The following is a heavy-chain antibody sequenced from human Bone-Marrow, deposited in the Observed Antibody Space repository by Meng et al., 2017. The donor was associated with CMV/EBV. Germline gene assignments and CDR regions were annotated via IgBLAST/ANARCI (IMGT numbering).Heavy chain of an antibody. CDR2: IYSGGST. J-gene: IGHJ3*02. CDR3: ASENRSARHFDAFDI. Sequence: GESLKISCSSSGFTVSSNYMSWVRQAPGKGLEWVSVIYSGGSTYYADSVKGRFTISRDNSKNTLYLQMNSLRAEDTAVYYCASENRSARHFDAFDIWGQGTMVTVSS. D-gene: IGHD2/OR15-2a*01. V-gene: IGHV3-66*02. CDR1: GFTVSSNY.